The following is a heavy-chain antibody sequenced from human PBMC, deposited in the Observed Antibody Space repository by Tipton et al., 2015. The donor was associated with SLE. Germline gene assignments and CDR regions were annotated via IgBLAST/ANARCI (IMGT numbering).Heavy chain of an antibody. D-gene: IGHD4-17*01. CDR3: ASSLLTVFAGFDY. CDR2: SWFDGSD. V-gene: IGHV3-33*08. J-gene: IGHJ4*02. Sequence: SLRLSCAASGFTFNVYGMHWLRQAPGKGLEWVAVSWFDGSDYVDSVKGRFTISRDNSKNTLYLQMNSLRAEDTAVYYCASSLLTVFAGFDYWGQGTLVTVSS. CDR1: GFTFNVYG.